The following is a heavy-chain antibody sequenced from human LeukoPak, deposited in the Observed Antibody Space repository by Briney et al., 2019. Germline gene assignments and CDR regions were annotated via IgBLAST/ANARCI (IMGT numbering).Heavy chain of an antibody. V-gene: IGHV3-23*01. D-gene: IGHD1-1*01. Sequence: PGGSLRLSCAASGFTFCSYAMSWVRQAPGKGLEWVSAISGSGGSTYYADSVKGRFTISRDNSKNTLYLQMTSLRAEDTAVYYCGNPGTLSPNDYWGQGTLVTVSS. CDR2: ISGSGGST. J-gene: IGHJ4*02. CDR1: GFTFCSYA. CDR3: GNPGTLSPNDY.